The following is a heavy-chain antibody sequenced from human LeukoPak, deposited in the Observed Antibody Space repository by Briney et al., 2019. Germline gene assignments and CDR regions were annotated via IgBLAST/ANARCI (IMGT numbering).Heavy chain of an antibody. CDR2: ISWKSDTI. CDR3: VKSFYTSPPAGMDV. D-gene: IGHD2-2*02. CDR1: GFTFDDYA. Sequence: PGGSLRLSCAASGFTFDDYAMHWVRHVPGKGLEWVSTISWKSDTIGYADSVKGRFTISRDNAKNSLYLQMNSLRVEDTALYYCVKSFYTSPPAGMDVWGQGTTVTVSS. J-gene: IGHJ6*02. V-gene: IGHV3-9*01.